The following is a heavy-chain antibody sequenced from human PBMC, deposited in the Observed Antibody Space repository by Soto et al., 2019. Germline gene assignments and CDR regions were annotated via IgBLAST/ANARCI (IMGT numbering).Heavy chain of an antibody. J-gene: IGHJ6*02. Sequence: GGSLRLSCAASGFTFSSYGMHWVRQAPGKGLEWVAVISYDGSNKYYADSVKGRFTISRDNSKNTLYLQMNSLRAEDTAVYYCAKGRGVWGQGTTVTVSS. CDR1: GFTFSSYG. V-gene: IGHV3-30*18. CDR3: AKGRGV. CDR2: ISYDGSNK.